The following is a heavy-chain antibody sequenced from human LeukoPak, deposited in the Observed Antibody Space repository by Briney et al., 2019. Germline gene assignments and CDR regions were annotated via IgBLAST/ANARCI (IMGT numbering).Heavy chain of an antibody. CDR1: GGSFSGYY. CDR3: ARDQHGMDV. Sequence: SETLSLTCAVYGGSFSGYYWSWIRQPPGKGLEWIGEINHSGSTNYNPSLKSRVTISGDTSKNQFSLKVSSVTAADTAVYYCARDQHGMDVWGQGTTVTVSS. J-gene: IGHJ6*02. V-gene: IGHV4-34*01. D-gene: IGHD2-21*01. CDR2: INHSGST.